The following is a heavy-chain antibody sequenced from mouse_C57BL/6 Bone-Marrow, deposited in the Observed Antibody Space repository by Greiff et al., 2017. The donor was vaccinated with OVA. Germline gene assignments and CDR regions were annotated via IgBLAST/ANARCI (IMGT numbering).Heavy chain of an antibody. J-gene: IGHJ2*01. CDR3: ARDLPYYFDY. Sequence: DVHLVESGGGLVKPGGSLKLSCAASGFTFSSYAMSWVRQTPEKRLEWVATISDGGSYTYYPDNVKGRFTISRDNAKNNLYLQMSHLKSEDTAMYYCARDLPYYFDYWGQGTTLTVSS. V-gene: IGHV5-4*01. CDR1: GFTFSSYA. CDR2: ISDGGSYT.